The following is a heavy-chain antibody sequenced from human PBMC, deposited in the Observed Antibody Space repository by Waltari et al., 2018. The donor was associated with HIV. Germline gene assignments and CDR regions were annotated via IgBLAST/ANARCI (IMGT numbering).Heavy chain of an antibody. CDR2: IYYSGST. CDR3: ARVSYGSGGLDY. CDR1: GGSLSSSSYY. Sequence: QLQLQESGPGLVKPSERLSLTCTVPGGSLSSSSYYWGWLRQPPGKGLEWLGSIYYSGSTYYNPSLKSRVTISVDTSKNQFSLKLSSVTAADTAVYYCARVSYGSGGLDYWGQGTLVTVSS. D-gene: IGHD3-10*01. V-gene: IGHV4-39*07. J-gene: IGHJ4*02.